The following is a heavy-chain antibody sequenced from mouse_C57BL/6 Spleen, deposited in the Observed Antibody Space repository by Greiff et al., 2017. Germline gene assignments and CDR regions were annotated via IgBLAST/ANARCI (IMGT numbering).Heavy chain of an antibody. CDR1: GYAFSSYW. CDR2: IYPGDGDT. J-gene: IGHJ2*01. CDR3: ARGGGNDY. V-gene: IGHV1-80*01. Sequence: VQRVESGAELVKPGASVTISCKASGYAFSSYWMNWVKQRPGKGLEWIGQIYPGDGDTNYNGKFKGKATLTADKSSSPAYMQLSSLTAEDSAVYFCARGGGNDYWGQGTTLTVSS.